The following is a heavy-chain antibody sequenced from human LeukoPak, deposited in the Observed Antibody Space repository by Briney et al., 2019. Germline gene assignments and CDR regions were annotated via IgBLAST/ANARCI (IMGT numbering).Heavy chain of an antibody. V-gene: IGHV3-30*04. D-gene: IGHD5-18*01. CDR2: ISYDGSNK. CDR1: GFTFSSYA. Sequence: GGSLRLSCAASGFTFSSYAMHWVRQAPGKGLEWVAVISYDGSNKYYADSVKGRFTISRDNSKNTLYLQMNSLRAEDTAVYYCAKRIQSAMAMGYWGQGTLVTVSS. J-gene: IGHJ4*02. CDR3: AKRIQSAMAMGY.